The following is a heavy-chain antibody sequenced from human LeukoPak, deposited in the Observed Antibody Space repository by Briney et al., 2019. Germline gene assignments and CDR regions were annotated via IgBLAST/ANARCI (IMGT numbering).Heavy chain of an antibody. CDR1: ASTFRSYD. V-gene: IGHV1-8*02. J-gene: IGHJ4*02. D-gene: IGHD3-10*01. CDR2: MNPKSGDT. Sequence: GASVKVSCKASASTFRSYDINWVRQATGQGLEWMGWMNPKSGDTGYTQRFQGRVTMTRDTSINTAYMELSSLSSEDTAVYYCARGPYGTASHFDFWGQGTLVTVSS. CDR3: ARGPYGTASHFDF.